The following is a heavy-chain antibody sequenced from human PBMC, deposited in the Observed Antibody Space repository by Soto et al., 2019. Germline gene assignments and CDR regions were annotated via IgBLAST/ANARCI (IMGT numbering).Heavy chain of an antibody. CDR2: ISSSGSTI. V-gene: IGHV3-11*01. CDR1: GFTFSDYY. CDR3: ARIHSRYSYGPDV. J-gene: IGHJ6*02. D-gene: IGHD5-18*01. Sequence: SGGSLRLSCAASGFTFSDYYMSWIRQAPGKGLKWVSYISSSGSTIYYADSVKGRFTISRDNAKNSLYLQMNSLRAEDTAVYYCARIHSRYSYGPDVWGQGTTVTVSS.